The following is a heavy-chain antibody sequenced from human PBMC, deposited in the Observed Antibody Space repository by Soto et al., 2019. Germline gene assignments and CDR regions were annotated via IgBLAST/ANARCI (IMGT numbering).Heavy chain of an antibody. CDR3: ARVIARHYYGMDV. D-gene: IGHD6-6*01. CDR2: IYYSGST. J-gene: IGHJ6*02. CDR1: GGSISSYY. Sequence: QVQLQESGPGLVKPSETLSLTCTVSGGSISSYYWSWIRQPPGKGLEWIGYIYYSGSTNYNPSLKSRVTISVDTSKNQFSLKLSSVTAADTAVYYCARVIARHYYGMDVWGQGTTVTVSS. V-gene: IGHV4-59*01.